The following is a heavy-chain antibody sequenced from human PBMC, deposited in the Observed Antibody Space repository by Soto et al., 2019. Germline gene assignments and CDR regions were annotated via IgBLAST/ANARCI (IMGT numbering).Heavy chain of an antibody. CDR2: ISGSGGST. CDR3: AKEPSELRLGELRFLEWLSPNWFDP. Sequence: GGSLRLSCAASGFTFSSYAMSWVRQAPGKGLEWVSAISGSGGSTYYADSVKGRFTISRDNSKNTLYLQMNSLRAEDTAVYYCAKEPSELRLGELRFLEWLSPNWFDPWGQGTLVTVSS. J-gene: IGHJ5*02. CDR1: GFTFSSYA. V-gene: IGHV3-23*01. D-gene: IGHD3-3*01.